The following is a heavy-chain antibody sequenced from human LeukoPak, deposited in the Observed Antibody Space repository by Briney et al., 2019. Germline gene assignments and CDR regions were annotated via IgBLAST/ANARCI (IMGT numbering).Heavy chain of an antibody. Sequence: SETLSLTCTVSGGSINNYYWTWIRQPPGKGLEYIGYIFHRGSTNYSPSLKSRITMSVDTSKNQFSLKLSSVTAADTAVYYCASTNWNRPIDYYYYGMDVWGQGTTVTVS. CDR3: ASTNWNRPIDYYYYGMDV. D-gene: IGHD1-20*01. CDR1: GGSINNYY. CDR2: IFHRGST. J-gene: IGHJ6*02. V-gene: IGHV4-59*01.